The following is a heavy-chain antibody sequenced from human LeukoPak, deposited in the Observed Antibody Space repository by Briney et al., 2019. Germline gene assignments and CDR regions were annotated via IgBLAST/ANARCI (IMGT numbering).Heavy chain of an antibody. CDR1: GGSISSYY. CDR2: IYTSGRT. Sequence: SETLSLTCTVSGGSISSYYWSWIRQPAGKGLEWIGPIYTSGRTNYNPSLKSRVTMSVDTSKTQFTLKLSSVTTADTAVYYGAREGIHCSSTSCYHRWFDPWGQGTLVTVSS. CDR3: AREGIHCSSTSCYHRWFDP. D-gene: IGHD2-2*01. V-gene: IGHV4-4*07. J-gene: IGHJ5*02.